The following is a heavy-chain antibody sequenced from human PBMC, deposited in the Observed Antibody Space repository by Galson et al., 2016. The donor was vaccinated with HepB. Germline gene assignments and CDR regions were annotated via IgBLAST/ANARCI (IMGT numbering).Heavy chain of an antibody. D-gene: IGHD3-10*01. V-gene: IGHV3-74*01. CDR3: ARTITPAPIPLFDS. Sequence: SLRLSCAASGFTFSSYAMHWVRQAPGKGLVWVSRIKSNGETADYADSVKGRFTIPRDNAKNRLFMDMDSLTVEDTAVYFCARTITPAPIPLFDSWGQGTLVTVSS. J-gene: IGHJ4*02. CDR2: IKSNGETA. CDR1: GFTFSSYA.